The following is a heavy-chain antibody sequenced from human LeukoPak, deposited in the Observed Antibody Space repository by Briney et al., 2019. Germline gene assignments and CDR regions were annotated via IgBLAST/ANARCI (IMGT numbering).Heavy chain of an antibody. V-gene: IGHV1-69*13. J-gene: IGHJ4*02. Sequence: SVKVSCKASGGTFSSYAISWVRQAPGQGLEWMGGIIPIFGTANYAQKFQGRVTITADESTSTAYMELSSLRSEDTAVYYCARAWDLVGGKDYWGQGTLVTVSS. CDR1: GGTFSSYA. CDR2: IIPIFGTA. D-gene: IGHD1-26*01. CDR3: ARAWDLVGGKDY.